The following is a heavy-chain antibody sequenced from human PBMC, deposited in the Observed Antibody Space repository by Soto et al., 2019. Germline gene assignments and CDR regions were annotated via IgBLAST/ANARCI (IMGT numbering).Heavy chain of an antibody. CDR3: ARHVTNWFDP. D-gene: IGHD5-18*01. CDR1: GGSISSYY. Sequence: QVQLQESGPGLVKPSETLSLTCTGSGGSISSYYWSWIRQPPGKGLEWIGYIYYSGSTNYNPSLKSRVTISVDTSKNQFSLKLSSVTAADTAVYYCARHVTNWFDPWGQGTLVTVSS. V-gene: IGHV4-59*08. J-gene: IGHJ5*02. CDR2: IYYSGST.